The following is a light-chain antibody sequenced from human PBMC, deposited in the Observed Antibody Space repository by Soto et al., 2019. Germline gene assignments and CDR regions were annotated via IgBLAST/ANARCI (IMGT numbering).Light chain of an antibody. CDR1: QIISSS. V-gene: IGKV1-5*01. J-gene: IGKJ1*01. CDR2: DAS. Sequence: DIQMTQSPSTLSASVGDRVTITCRASQIISSSLAWYQQKPGKAPKLLIYDASSLESGVPSRFSGSGFGTEFTLTISSLQPDDLATYYCQQYKSYSPRTFGRGTKVDIK. CDR3: QQYKSYSPRT.